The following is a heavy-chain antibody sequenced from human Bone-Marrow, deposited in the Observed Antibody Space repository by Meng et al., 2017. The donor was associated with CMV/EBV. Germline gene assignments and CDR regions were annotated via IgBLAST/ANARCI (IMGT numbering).Heavy chain of an antibody. V-gene: IGHV3-15*01. Sequence: TFKNAWMSWVRQAPGKGLEWVGHIKSKTDGGTTDYAAPVKGRFTISRDDSKNTLYLQVNSLKTEDTAVYFCTTPACSSSTCYTRFYYWGQGTLVTVSS. CDR2: IKSKTDGGTT. CDR3: TTPACSSSTCYTRFYY. D-gene: IGHD2-2*02. CDR1: TFKNAW. J-gene: IGHJ4*02.